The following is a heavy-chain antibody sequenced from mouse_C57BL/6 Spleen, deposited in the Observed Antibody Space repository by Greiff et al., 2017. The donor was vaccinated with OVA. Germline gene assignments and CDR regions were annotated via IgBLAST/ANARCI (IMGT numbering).Heavy chain of an antibody. J-gene: IGHJ2*01. CDR1: GYTFTSYW. V-gene: IGHV1-64*01. D-gene: IGHD2-4*01. CDR2: IHPNSGST. CDR3: ARQALYYDYDY. Sequence: VQLQQPGAELVKPGASVKLSCKASGYTFTSYWMHWVKQRPGQGLEWIGMIHPNSGSTNYNEKFKSKATLTVDKSSSTAYMQLSSLTSEDSAVYYCARQALYYDYDYWGQGTTLTVSS.